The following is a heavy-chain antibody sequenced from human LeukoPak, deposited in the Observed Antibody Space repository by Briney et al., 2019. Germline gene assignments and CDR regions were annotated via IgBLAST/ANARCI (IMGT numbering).Heavy chain of an antibody. J-gene: IGHJ4*02. Sequence: GESLKISCKGSGYRFTDYWIGWVRQMPGKGLEWMGIIYPLDSDTRYSPSFRGQVTISADKSISTAYLQWSSLKASDTAMYYCARQTIYYGSGTYYGHWGQGTLVTVSS. D-gene: IGHD3-10*01. V-gene: IGHV5-51*01. CDR3: ARQTIYYGSGTYYGH. CDR1: GYRFTDYW. CDR2: IYPLDSDT.